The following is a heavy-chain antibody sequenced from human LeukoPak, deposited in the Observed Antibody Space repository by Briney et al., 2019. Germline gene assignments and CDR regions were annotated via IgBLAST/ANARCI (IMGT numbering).Heavy chain of an antibody. CDR3: ARQIPNWGSTRYFDY. V-gene: IGHV5-51*01. D-gene: IGHD7-27*01. CDR1: GYSFTSYW. CDR2: IYPGDSDT. Sequence: GESLKISYKGSGYSFTSYWIGWVRQMPGKGLEWMGIIYPGDSDTRYSPSFQGQVTISADKSISTAYLQWSSLKASDTAMYYCARQIPNWGSTRYFDYWGQGTLVTVSS. J-gene: IGHJ4*02.